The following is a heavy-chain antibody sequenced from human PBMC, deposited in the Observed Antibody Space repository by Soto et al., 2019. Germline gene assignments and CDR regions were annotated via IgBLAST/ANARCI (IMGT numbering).Heavy chain of an antibody. CDR1: GFTFRGYA. CDR3: AKEALGAAAKGRSPHFDY. V-gene: IGHV3-23*01. J-gene: IGHJ4*02. D-gene: IGHD6-25*01. CDR2: ITDSGGRT. Sequence: EVQLLESGGGLVQPGESLTLSCAASGFTFRGYAVSWVRQAPGKALAWVSVITDSGGRTYYADSVKGRFTISRDNSKNTLDLQMNSLTAEDTAVYYCAKEALGAAAKGRSPHFDYWGQGTLVTVS.